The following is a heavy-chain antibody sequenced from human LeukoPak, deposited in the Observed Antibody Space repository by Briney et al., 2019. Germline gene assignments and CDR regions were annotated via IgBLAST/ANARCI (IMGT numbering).Heavy chain of an antibody. CDR3: ATPLDYYDSSGYP. CDR1: GFTFSSHW. D-gene: IGHD3-22*01. CDR2: IKEDGTRK. Sequence: GGSLRLSCAASGFTFSSHWMTWVRQAPGKGLEWVANIKEDGTRKNYVDSVKGRFTISRDNAKNSLYLQMSGLRAEDTALYYCATPLDYYDSSGYPWGQGTLVTVSS. J-gene: IGHJ5*02. V-gene: IGHV3-7*03.